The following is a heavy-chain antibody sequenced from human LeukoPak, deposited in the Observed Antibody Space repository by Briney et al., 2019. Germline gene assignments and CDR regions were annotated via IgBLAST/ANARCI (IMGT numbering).Heavy chain of an antibody. Sequence: NPSETLSLTCTVSGGSISSGSYYWSWIRQPAGKGLEWIGHLYTCGSTYYNPSLNSRITISVDTSKNQFSLRLSSVTAADTAVYYCARDGGYRRGYFDYWGQGTLVTVSP. CDR1: GGSISSGSYY. CDR2: LYTCGST. CDR3: ARDGGYRRGYFDY. J-gene: IGHJ4*02. V-gene: IGHV4-61*09. D-gene: IGHD6-25*01.